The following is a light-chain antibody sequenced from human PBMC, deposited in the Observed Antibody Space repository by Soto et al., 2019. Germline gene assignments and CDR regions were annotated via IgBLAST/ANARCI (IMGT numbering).Light chain of an antibody. CDR2: DAS. Sequence: DIQMTQSPSSLSASVGDRVTITCQASQDISNYLNWYQQKPGKAPKLLIYDASNLETGVPSRFSGSGSGTDFTFTISSLQPEDIATYYCPQYTAFGQGTQGEIK. V-gene: IGKV1-33*01. CDR3: PQYTA. CDR1: QDISNY. J-gene: IGKJ1*01.